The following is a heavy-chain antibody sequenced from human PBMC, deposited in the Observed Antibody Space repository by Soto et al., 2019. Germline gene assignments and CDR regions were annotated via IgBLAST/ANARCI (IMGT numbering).Heavy chain of an antibody. J-gene: IGHJ6*02. CDR2: IIPIFGTA. D-gene: IGHD5-12*01. CDR1: GGTFSSYA. CDR3: ARDNSGCDSRYYYYGMDV. V-gene: IGHV1-69*12. Sequence: QVQLVQSGAEVKKPGSSVKVSCKASGGTFSSYAISWVRQAPGQGLEGRGGIIPIFGTANYAQKFQGRVTITADESTSTAYMELSSLRSEDTAVYYCARDNSGCDSRYYYYGMDVWGQGTTVTVSS.